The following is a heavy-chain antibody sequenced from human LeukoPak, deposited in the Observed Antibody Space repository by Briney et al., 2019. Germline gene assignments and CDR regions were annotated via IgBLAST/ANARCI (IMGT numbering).Heavy chain of an antibody. CDR2: VNANSGTT. CDR1: GFAFNVYA. V-gene: IGHV3-23*01. D-gene: IGHD6-19*01. J-gene: IGHJ5*01. Sequence: GGSLRLSCAASGFAFNVYAMGWLRQPPGKGLEWVSTVNANSGTTSYAASVRGRFSISRGNSKSTLYLQLSTLRADDTATYYCAKPISGGLAVTADWFHPWGQGTLVVVSS. CDR3: AKPISGGLAVTADWFHP.